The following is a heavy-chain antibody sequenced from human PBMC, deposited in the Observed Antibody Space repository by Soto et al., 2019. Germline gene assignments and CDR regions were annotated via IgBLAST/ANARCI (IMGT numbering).Heavy chain of an antibody. CDR3: ARGEEPRTGDPYYYYYGMDV. J-gene: IGHJ6*02. Sequence: GGSLRLSCAASGFTFSSYAMHWVRQAPGKGLEWVAVISYDGSNKYYADSVRGRFTISRDNSKNTLYLQMNSLRAEDTAVYYCARGEEPRTGDPYYYYYGMDVWGQGTTVTVSS. V-gene: IGHV3-30-3*01. CDR1: GFTFSSYA. CDR2: ISYDGSNK. D-gene: IGHD4-17*01.